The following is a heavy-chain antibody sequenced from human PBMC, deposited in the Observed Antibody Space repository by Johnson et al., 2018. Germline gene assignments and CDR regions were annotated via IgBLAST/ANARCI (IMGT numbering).Heavy chain of an antibody. CDR1: GGSFSGYY. Sequence: QVQLQQWGAGLLKPSETLSLTCAVYGGSFSGYYWSWIRQPPGKGLEWIGEINHSGSTNYNPSLKSRITISVETSKNQFSLKLSSVTAADTAVYYVARGSVSVGYRPNKYGSGSYYNPWGQGTMVTVSS. V-gene: IGHV4-34*01. CDR3: ARGSVSVGYRPNKYGSGSYYNP. CDR2: INHSGST. J-gene: IGHJ3*01. D-gene: IGHD3-10*01.